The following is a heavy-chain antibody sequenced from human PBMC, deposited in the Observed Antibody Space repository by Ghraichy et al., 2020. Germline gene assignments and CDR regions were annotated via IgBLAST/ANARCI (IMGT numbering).Heavy chain of an antibody. CDR1: GYTFTSYA. Sequence: ASVKVSCKASGYTFTSYAMHWVRQAPGQRLEWMGWINAVNGNTKYSQDFQGRVTITRDTSASTAYMELSSMRSEDTAVYYCARDRVFAPAAMDFLRANRGTFNIWGHGTMVTVSS. D-gene: IGHD2-2*01. V-gene: IGHV1-3*01. CDR2: INAVNGNT. CDR3: ARDRVFAPAAMDFLRANRGTFNI. J-gene: IGHJ3*02.